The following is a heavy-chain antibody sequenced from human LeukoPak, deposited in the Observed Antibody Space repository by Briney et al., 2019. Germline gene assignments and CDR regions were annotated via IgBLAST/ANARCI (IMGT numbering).Heavy chain of an antibody. CDR2: IYNSGST. CDR1: GGSISSYY. J-gene: IGHJ4*02. Sequence: KPSETPFLTCTVSGGSISSYYWSWVRQPPGEGLGWVGYIYNSGSTNYNPSLKSRVTISVDTSKNQFSLKLSSVTAAGTAVYYCAREGGSSWPFDYWGQGTLVTVSS. D-gene: IGHD6-13*01. CDR3: AREGGSSWPFDY. V-gene: IGHV4-59*01.